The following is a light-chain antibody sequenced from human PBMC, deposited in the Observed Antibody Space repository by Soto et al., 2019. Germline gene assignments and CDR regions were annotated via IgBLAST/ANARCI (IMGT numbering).Light chain of an antibody. V-gene: IGLV1-51*01. CDR2: DND. CDR1: SSNIGNNY. CDR3: GTWDSSLTAGV. Sequence: SVLTQPPSVSAAPGQKVTISCSGSSSNIGNNYVSWYQHLPGTAPKLLIYDNDDRPSGIPDRFSGSKSGTSATLGITGLQTGDEADYYCGTWDSSLTAGVFGGGTKLTVL. J-gene: IGLJ3*02.